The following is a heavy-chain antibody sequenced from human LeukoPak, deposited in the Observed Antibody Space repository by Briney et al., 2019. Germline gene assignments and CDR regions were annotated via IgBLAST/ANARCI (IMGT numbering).Heavy chain of an antibody. Sequence: PGGSLRLSCAASGFTFSSYEMNWVRQAPRKGLEWGSYISSSGSTIYYADSVKGRFTISRDNAKNPLYLQMNSLRAEDTAVYYCARDHVGEDSGAFDIWGQGTMVTVSS. V-gene: IGHV3-48*03. CDR3: ARDHVGEDSGAFDI. D-gene: IGHD3-16*01. J-gene: IGHJ3*02. CDR1: GFTFSSYE. CDR2: ISSSGSTI.